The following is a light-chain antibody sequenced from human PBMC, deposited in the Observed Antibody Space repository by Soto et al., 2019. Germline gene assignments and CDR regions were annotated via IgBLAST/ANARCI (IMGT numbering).Light chain of an antibody. J-gene: IGKJ1*01. CDR3: QQYATSQT. CDR2: ASS. Sequence: EIVLTQSPGTLSLSPGERATLSCRASQSVSSSYLAWYQQKPGQAPRLVIYASSTRATGIPDRFSGSGSGTDFTLSISRLEPEDSAVYYCQQYATSQTFGQGTKVEIK. CDR1: QSVSSSY. V-gene: IGKV3-20*01.